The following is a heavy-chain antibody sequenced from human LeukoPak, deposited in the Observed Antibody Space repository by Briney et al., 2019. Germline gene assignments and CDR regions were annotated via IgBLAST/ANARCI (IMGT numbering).Heavy chain of an antibody. CDR1: RYTFTGYY. Sequence: ASVKVSCKASRYTFTGYYMHWVRQAPGQGLEWMGWINPNSGGTNYAQKFQGRVTMTRDTSISTAYMELSRLRFDDTAVYYCAQGSGSYYSFDYWGQGTLVTVSS. CDR3: AQGSGSYYSFDY. V-gene: IGHV1-2*02. J-gene: IGHJ4*02. D-gene: IGHD1-26*01. CDR2: INPNSGGT.